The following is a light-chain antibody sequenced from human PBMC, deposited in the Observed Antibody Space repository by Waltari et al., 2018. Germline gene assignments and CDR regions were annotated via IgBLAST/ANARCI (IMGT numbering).Light chain of an antibody. CDR3: SSYTGSNTLAYV. CDR1: SSDVGGYNY. Sequence: PGQSINISCTGPSSDVGGYNYVPWYQQHPGKAPKLMIYDFSNRPSGVSNRFSGSKSGNTASLTISGLQAEDEADYYCSSYTGSNTLAYVFGTGTKVTAL. CDR2: DFS. V-gene: IGLV2-14*03. J-gene: IGLJ1*01.